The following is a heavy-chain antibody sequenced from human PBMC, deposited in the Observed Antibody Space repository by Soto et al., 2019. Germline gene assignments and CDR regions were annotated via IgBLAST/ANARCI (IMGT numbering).Heavy chain of an antibody. D-gene: IGHD5-12*01. CDR1: GFTFSSYA. V-gene: IGHV3-30-3*01. J-gene: IGHJ6*02. Sequence: GGSLRLSCAASGFTFSSYAMHWVRQSPGEGLEWVAVISYDGSNKYYADSVKGRFTISRDNSKNTLYLQMNSLRAEDTAVYYCARAPIVATIWSGYYYYGMDVWGQGTTVTVS. CDR3: ARAPIVATIWSGYYYYGMDV. CDR2: ISYDGSNK.